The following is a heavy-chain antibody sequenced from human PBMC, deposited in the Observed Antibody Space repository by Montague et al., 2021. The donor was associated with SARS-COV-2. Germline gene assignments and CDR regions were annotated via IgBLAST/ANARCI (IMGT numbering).Heavy chain of an antibody. CDR1: GGPISGSSDY. CDR3: ARREYSYGWGD. CDR2: VDYSGNT. J-gene: IGHJ4*02. V-gene: IGHV4-39*01. Sequence: SETLSLTCTVTGGPISGSSDYWGWIRQSPGKGLEWIASVDYSGNTYYSRCLKSRLTISVDTSKNQFSLKLNSVTAADTALYYCARREYSYGWGDWGQGTLVTVSS. D-gene: IGHD5-18*01.